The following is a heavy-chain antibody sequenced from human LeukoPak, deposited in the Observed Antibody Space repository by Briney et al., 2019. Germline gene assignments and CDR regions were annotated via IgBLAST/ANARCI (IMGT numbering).Heavy chain of an antibody. CDR2: IHYNGKA. CDR1: GGRISGSNYY. J-gene: IGHJ4*02. Sequence: SETLSLTCTVSGGRISGSNYYWGWIRQAPGKGLEWVGSIHYNGKAYYNPSRESRVTISVDTSRNQFSLKLVSVTAADTAVYYCARLSGEIIVVGAGIDSWGQGTLVIVSS. CDR3: ARLSGEIIVVGAGIDS. V-gene: IGHV4-39*07. D-gene: IGHD2-15*01.